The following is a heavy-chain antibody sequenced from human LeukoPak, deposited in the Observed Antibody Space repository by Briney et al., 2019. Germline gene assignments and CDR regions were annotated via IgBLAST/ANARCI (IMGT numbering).Heavy chain of an antibody. V-gene: IGHV4-34*01. Sequence: SETLSLTCAVYGGSFSGYYWSWIRQPPGKGLEWIGEINHSGSTNYNPSLKSRVTISVDTSKNQFSLKLSSVTAADTAVYYCARHVRQDYVWGSYRYSYYFDYWGQGTLVTVSS. CDR2: INHSGST. CDR3: ARHVRQDYVWGSYRYSYYFDY. D-gene: IGHD3-16*02. CDR1: GGSFSGYY. J-gene: IGHJ4*02.